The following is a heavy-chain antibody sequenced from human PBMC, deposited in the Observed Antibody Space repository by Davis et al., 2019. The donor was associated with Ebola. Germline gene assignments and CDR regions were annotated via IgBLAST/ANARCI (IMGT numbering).Heavy chain of an antibody. CDR3: ARHYVSGVDY. V-gene: IGHV3-33*08. D-gene: IGHD3-16*01. CDR1: GFTFSSYS. Sequence: GESPKISCAASGFTFSSYSMNWVRQAPGKGLEWVAVIWYDGSNKYYADSVKGRFTISRDNSKNTLYLQMNSLRAEDTAVYYCARHYVSGVDYWGQGTLVTVSS. J-gene: IGHJ4*02. CDR2: IWYDGSNK.